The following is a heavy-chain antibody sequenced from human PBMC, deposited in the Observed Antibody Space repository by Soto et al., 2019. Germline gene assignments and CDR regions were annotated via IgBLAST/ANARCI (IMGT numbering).Heavy chain of an antibody. CDR3: ARHIGVTGTRGFDY. Sequence: QVQLQQSGPGLVKPSETLSLTCAVSGASINDNNWWSWVRQTPGKGLEWIGEVVHWGTTNYNPSLRSRVTISMDKPNNQISLTLSSVTAAASALYYCARHIGVTGTRGFDYWGQGTLVTVSS. CDR2: VVHWGTT. D-gene: IGHD6-19*01. V-gene: IGHV4-4*02. J-gene: IGHJ4*02. CDR1: GASINDNNW.